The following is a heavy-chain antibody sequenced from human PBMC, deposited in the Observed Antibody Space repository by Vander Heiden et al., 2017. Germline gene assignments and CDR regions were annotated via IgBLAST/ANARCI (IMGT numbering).Heavy chain of an antibody. CDR2: IYYSGST. V-gene: IGHV4-59*01. CDR3: ASGYYDCWSGYYYFDY. D-gene: IGHD3-3*01. CDR1: GGSISSYY. Sequence: QVQLQESGPGLVKPSETLSLTCTVSGGSISSYYWSWIRQPPGKGLEWIGYIYYSGSTNYNPSLKSRVTISVDTSKNQCSLKLSSVTAADTAVYYCASGYYDCWSGYYYFDYWGQGTLVTVSS. J-gene: IGHJ4*02.